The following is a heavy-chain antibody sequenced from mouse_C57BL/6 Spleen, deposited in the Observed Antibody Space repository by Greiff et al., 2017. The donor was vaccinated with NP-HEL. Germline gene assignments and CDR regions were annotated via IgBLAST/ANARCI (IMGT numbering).Heavy chain of an antibody. Sequence: VQLVESGAELVRPGASVTLSCKASGYTFTDYEMHWVKQTPVHGLEWIGAIDPETGGTAYNQKFKGKAILTADKSSSTAYMELRSLTSEDSAVYYCTRRDYYGSSYWYFDVWGTGTTVTVSS. D-gene: IGHD1-1*01. CDR2: IDPETGGT. CDR3: TRRDYYGSSYWYFDV. CDR1: GYTFTDYE. J-gene: IGHJ1*03. V-gene: IGHV1-15*01.